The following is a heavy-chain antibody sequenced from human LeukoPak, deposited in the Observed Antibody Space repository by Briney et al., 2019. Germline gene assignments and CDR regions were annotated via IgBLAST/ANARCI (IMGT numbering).Heavy chain of an antibody. D-gene: IGHD1-26*01. V-gene: IGHV1-8*02. CDR2: MNPNSGNT. J-gene: IGHJ4*02. Sequence: GASVNVSCKASTYTFTGYFMHWVRQATGQGLEWMGWMNPNSGNTGYAQKFQGRVTMTRNTSISTAYMELSSLRSEDTAVYYCARGKLSGYWGQGTLVTVSS. CDR1: TYTFTGYF. CDR3: ARGKLSGY.